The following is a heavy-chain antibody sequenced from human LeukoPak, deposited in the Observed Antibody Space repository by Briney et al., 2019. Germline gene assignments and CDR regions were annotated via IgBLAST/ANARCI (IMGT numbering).Heavy chain of an antibody. CDR2: IYYSGST. Sequence: ASETLSLTCGVSGGSMSSSSYYWGWIRRPPGKGLEWIGSIYYSGSTYYNPSLKSRVTISVDSSKNQCSLKLSSVTAADTAVYYCARHGTVTHRFDYWGQGTLVTVSS. D-gene: IGHD4-17*01. CDR1: GGSMSSSSYY. V-gene: IGHV4-39*01. CDR3: ARHGTVTHRFDY. J-gene: IGHJ4*02.